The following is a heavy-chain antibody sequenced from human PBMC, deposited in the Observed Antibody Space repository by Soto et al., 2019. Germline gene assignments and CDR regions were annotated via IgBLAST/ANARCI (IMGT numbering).Heavy chain of an antibody. D-gene: IGHD6-19*01. CDR1: GASIIGYY. CDR3: ARSGSGLFYFDN. CDR2: IYVYGDT. Sequence: SETLSLTCTVSGASIIGYYGSWIRQSPGKGLEWIGSIYVYGDTYYNPSLESRVSVSVDTSKKQASLKMNSVTDADTAVYFCARSGSGLFYFDNWGQGALVTVSS. J-gene: IGHJ4*02. V-gene: IGHV4-39*01.